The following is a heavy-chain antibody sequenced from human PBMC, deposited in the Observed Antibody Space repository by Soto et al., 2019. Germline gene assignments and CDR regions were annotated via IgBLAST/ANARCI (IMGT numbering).Heavy chain of an antibody. CDR3: ARRIPFGYGMDV. J-gene: IGHJ6*02. CDR1: GYTFTSYA. CDR2: INAGNGNT. V-gene: IGHV1-3*03. D-gene: IGHD2-21*01. Sequence: ASVKVSCKASGYTFTSYAMHWVRQAPGQRLEWMGWINAGNGNTKYSQKFQGRVTITRDTSASTAYMELGSLRAEDMAVYYCARRIPFGYGMDVWGQGTTVTVAS.